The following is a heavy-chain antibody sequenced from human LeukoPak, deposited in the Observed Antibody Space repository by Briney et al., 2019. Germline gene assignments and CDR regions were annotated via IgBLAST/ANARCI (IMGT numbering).Heavy chain of an antibody. D-gene: IGHD4-17*01. Sequence: GGSLRLSCAASGFTVSSNYMSRVRQAPGKGLEWVSVIYSGGSTYYADSVKGRFTISRDNSKNTLYLQMNSLRAEDTAVYYCARGGPTVTFDYWGQGTLVTVSS. CDR3: ARGGPTVTFDY. V-gene: IGHV3-66*01. J-gene: IGHJ4*02. CDR2: IYSGGST. CDR1: GFTVSSNY.